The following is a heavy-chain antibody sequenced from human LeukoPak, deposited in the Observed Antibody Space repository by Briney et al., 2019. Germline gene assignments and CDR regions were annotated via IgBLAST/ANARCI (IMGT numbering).Heavy chain of an antibody. CDR1: GFTFSNAW. D-gene: IGHD3-10*01. V-gene: IGHV3-15*01. Sequence: GGSLRLSCAASGFTFSNAWMSWVRKAPGKGLEWVGRIKSKTADGTTDHAAPVKGRFTISRDDSKNTLYLEMNSLKTEDTALYYCTTDGWDWGQGTLVTVSS. CDR2: IKSKTADGTT. J-gene: IGHJ4*02. CDR3: TTDGWD.